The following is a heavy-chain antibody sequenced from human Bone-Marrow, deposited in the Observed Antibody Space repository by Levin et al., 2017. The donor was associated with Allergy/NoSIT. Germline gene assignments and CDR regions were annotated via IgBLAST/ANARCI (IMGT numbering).Heavy chain of an antibody. CDR1: GFTISNKY. V-gene: IGHV3-53*01. J-gene: IGHJ4*02. Sequence: GGSLRLSCAASGFTISNKYMYWVRQAPGKGLEWVSVIYSGDHTKYADSVKGRFTISRDNSKNTVYLQMNSLRAEDTAVYYCAGGSTGWRYFDYWGQGTLVTVSS. CDR3: AGGSTGWRYFDY. D-gene: IGHD2-8*02. CDR2: IYSGDHT.